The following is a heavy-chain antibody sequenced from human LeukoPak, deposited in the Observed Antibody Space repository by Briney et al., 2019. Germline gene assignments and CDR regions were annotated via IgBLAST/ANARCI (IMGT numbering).Heavy chain of an antibody. CDR3: ARPLSPQGTWFDP. CDR2: IYYSGST. D-gene: IGHD2/OR15-2a*01. Sequence: PSQTLSLTCTVSGGSISSGGYYWSWIRQHPGKGLEWIGYIYYSGSTYYNPSLKSRVTISVDTSKNQFSLKLSSVTAADTAVYYCARPLSPQGTWFDPWGQGTLVTVSS. J-gene: IGHJ5*02. V-gene: IGHV4-31*03. CDR1: GGSISSGGYY.